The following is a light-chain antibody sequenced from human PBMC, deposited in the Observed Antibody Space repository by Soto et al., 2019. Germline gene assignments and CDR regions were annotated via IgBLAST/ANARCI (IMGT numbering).Light chain of an antibody. CDR3: SSYTSSSRG. CDR1: SSDVGGYNY. J-gene: IGLJ1*01. V-gene: IGLV2-14*01. Sequence: QSALTQPASVSGSPGQWITISCTGTSSDVGGYNYVSWYQQHPGKAPKLMIYDVSNRPSGVSNRFSGSKSGNTASLTISGLQAEDEADYYCSSYTSSSRGFGTGTKVTVL. CDR2: DVS.